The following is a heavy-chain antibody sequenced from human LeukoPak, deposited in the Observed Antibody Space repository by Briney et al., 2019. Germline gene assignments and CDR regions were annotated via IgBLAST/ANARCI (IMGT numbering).Heavy chain of an antibody. CDR2: INHSGST. J-gene: IGHJ2*01. D-gene: IGHD4-23*01. Sequence: SETLSLTCAVYGGSFSGYYWSWIRQPPGKGLEWIGEINHSGSTNYNPSLKSRVTISVDTSKNQFSLKLSSVTAADTAVYYCARAGTVVRLGPPRPYWYFDLWGRGTLVTVSS. CDR3: ARAGTVVRLGPPRPYWYFDL. CDR1: GGSFSGYY. V-gene: IGHV4-34*01.